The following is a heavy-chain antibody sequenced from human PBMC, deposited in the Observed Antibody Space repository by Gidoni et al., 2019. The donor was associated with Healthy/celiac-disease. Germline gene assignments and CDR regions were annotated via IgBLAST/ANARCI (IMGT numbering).Heavy chain of an antibody. CDR2: IYTSGST. CDR1: GGSISSGSSY. CDR3: AREGGFLEWSTHYYYYGMDV. D-gene: IGHD3-3*01. Sequence: QVQLQESGPGLVKPSQTLSLTCTGSGGSISSGSSYWGWIRQPAGKGLEWIGRIYTSGSTNYNPSLKSRVTISVDTSKNQFSLKLSSVTAADTAVYYCAREGGFLEWSTHYYYYGMDVWGQGTTVTVSS. V-gene: IGHV4-61*02. J-gene: IGHJ6*02.